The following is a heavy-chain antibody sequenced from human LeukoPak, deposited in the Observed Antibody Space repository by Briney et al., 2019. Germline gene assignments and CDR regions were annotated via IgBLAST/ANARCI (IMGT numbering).Heavy chain of an antibody. CDR1: GFTFSSYG. CDR3: ARARGPYDGFDY. CDR2: ISYDGSNK. V-gene: IGHV3-30*19. D-gene: IGHD5-12*01. J-gene: IGHJ4*02. Sequence: PGGSLRLSCAASGFTFSSYGMHWVRQAPGKGLEWVAVISYDGSNKYYADSVKGRFTISRDNSKNTLYLQMNSLRAEDTAVYYCARARGPYDGFDYWGQGTLVTVSS.